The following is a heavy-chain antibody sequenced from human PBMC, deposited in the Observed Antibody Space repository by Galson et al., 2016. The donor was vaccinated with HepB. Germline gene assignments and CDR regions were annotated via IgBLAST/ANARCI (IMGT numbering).Heavy chain of an antibody. D-gene: IGHD3-16*01. CDR1: GYTFTDYG. Sequence: SVKVSCKASGYTFTDYGISWVRQAPGQGLEWMGWISADNGNTNYVQKLQGRVTMTTDTSTNTTYMELRSLRSDDTAVYYCGRARGPGYDYYYGMDVWGQGTTVTVSS. CDR3: GRARGPGYDYYYGMDV. J-gene: IGHJ6*02. CDR2: ISADNGNT. V-gene: IGHV1-18*01.